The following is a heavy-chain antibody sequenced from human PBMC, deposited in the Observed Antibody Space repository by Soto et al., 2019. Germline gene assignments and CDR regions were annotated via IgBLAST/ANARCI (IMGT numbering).Heavy chain of an antibody. D-gene: IGHD5-12*01. CDR3: ARSPILSGYDFRCYFDY. CDR2: IKQDGSEK. CDR1: GFTFSSYW. J-gene: IGHJ4*02. V-gene: IGHV3-7*03. Sequence: GGSLRLSCAASGFTFSSYWMSWVRQAPGKGLEWVANIKQDGSEKYYVDSVKGRFTISRDNAKNSLYLQMNSLRAEDTAVYYCARSPILSGYDFRCYFDYWGQGTLVTVSS.